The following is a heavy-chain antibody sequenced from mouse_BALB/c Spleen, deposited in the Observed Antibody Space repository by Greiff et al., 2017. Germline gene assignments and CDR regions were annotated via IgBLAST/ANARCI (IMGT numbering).Heavy chain of an antibody. J-gene: IGHJ2*01. D-gene: IGHD2-4*01. V-gene: IGHV1S81*02. CDR1: GYTFTSYY. CDR2: INPSNGGT. CDR3: TRWGITRGYFDY. Sequence: VQLQQSGAELVKPGASVKLSCKASGYTFTSYYMYWVKQRPGQGLEWIGEINPSNGGTNFNEKFKSKATLTVDKSSSTAYMQLSSLTSEDSAVYSCTRWGITRGYFDYWGQGTTLTVSS.